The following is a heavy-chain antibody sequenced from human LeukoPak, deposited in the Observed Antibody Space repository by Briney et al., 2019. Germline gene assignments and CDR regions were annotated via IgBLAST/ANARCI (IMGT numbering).Heavy chain of an antibody. D-gene: IGHD1-14*01. CDR2: IYYSGST. CDR1: GGSISSYY. Sequence: PSETLSLTCTVSGGSISSYYWSWIRQPPGKGLEWIGYIYYSGSTNYNPSLKSRVTISVDTAKNQFSLKLSSVTAADTAVYYCARANRYAGGYRHFDYWGQGTLVTVSS. V-gene: IGHV4-59*01. J-gene: IGHJ4*02. CDR3: ARANRYAGGYRHFDY.